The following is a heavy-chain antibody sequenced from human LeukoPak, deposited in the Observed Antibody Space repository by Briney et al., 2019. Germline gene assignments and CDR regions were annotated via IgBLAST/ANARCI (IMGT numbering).Heavy chain of an antibody. CDR3: ARGADAHYLDY. CDR1: GFTVSSNY. J-gene: IGHJ4*02. CDR2: IYSGGST. Sequence: GGSLRLSCAASGFTVSSNYMSWVRQAPGKGLEWVSVIYSGGSTYYADSVKGRFTISRDNSKNTLYLQMNSLRAEDTAVYYCARGADAHYLDYWGQGPLVTVSS. V-gene: IGHV3-66*01.